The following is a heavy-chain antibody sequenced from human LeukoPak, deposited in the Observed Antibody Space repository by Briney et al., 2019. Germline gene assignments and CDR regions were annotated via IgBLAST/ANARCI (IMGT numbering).Heavy chain of an antibody. J-gene: IGHJ4*02. Sequence: GESLKISCQGSGYSFTSYWIGWVRQMPGKGLEWMGIIYPGDSDTRYSPSFQGQVTISADKSISTAYLQWSSLKASNTAMYYCARLYHYDILTGYYEGMDYWGQGTLVTVSS. CDR1: GYSFTSYW. CDR3: ARLYHYDILTGYYEGMDY. D-gene: IGHD3-9*01. V-gene: IGHV5-51*01. CDR2: IYPGDSDT.